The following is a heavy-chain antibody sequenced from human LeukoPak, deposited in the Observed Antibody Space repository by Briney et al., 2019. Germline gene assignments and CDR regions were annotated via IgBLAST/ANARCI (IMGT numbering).Heavy chain of an antibody. CDR3: ASWFGEFFDY. CDR1: GGSISSYY. D-gene: IGHD3-10*01. Sequence: PSETLSLTCTVSGGSISSYYWSWIRQPPGKGLEWIGYIYCSGSTNYNPSLKSRVTISVDTSKNQFSLKLSSVTAADTAVYYCASWFGEFFDYWGQGTLVTVSS. V-gene: IGHV4-59*01. CDR2: IYCSGST. J-gene: IGHJ4*02.